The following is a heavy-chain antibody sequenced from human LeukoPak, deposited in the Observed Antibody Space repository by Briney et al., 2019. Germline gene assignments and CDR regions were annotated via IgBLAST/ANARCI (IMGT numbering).Heavy chain of an antibody. CDR3: AKYSGSYYYPPNWDS. J-gene: IGHJ4*02. D-gene: IGHD1-26*01. Sequence: GGSLRLSCAASGFTFSSYAMAWVRQAPGKGLEWVSGISGSGSSTYYADSVKGRFTLSRDYPKNTLYLQMNSLRAEDTAVYFCAKYSGSYYYPPNWDSWGQGTLVTVSS. CDR2: ISGSGSST. CDR1: GFTFSSYA. V-gene: IGHV3-23*01.